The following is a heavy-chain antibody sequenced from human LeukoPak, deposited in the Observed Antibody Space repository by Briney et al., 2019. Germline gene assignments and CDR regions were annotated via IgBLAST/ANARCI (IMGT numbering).Heavy chain of an antibody. CDR1: GYTFTGYY. J-gene: IGHJ5*02. D-gene: IGHD3-22*01. Sequence: ASVKVSCKXSGYTFTGYYMHWVRQAPGQGLEGMGWINPNSGGTNYSQKFQGRVTMTGDTSINTAYMELSRLRSDDTAVYYRARTMIVGYLGLFDPWGQGTLVTVSS. CDR3: ARTMIVGYLGLFDP. V-gene: IGHV1-2*02. CDR2: INPNSGGT.